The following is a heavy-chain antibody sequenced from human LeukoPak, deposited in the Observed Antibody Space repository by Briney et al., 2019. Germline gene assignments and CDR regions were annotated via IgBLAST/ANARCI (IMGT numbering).Heavy chain of an antibody. CDR1: GGSISSRSYY. D-gene: IGHD2-8*01. CDR3: ARDRMALFDC. CDR2: ISDSGNT. V-gene: IGHV4-39*02. J-gene: IGHJ4*02. Sequence: PSETLSLTCTVSGGSISSRSYYWGWIRQPPGKGLEWIGKISDSGNTYYSPSLRSRVTISIDMSKNQFSLKLSSVTATDTAVYYCARDRMALFDCWGQGTLVTVSS.